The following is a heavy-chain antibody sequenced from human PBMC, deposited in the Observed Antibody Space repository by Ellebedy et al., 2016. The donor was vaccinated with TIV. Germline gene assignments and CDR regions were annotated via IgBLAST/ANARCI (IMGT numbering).Heavy chain of an antibody. V-gene: IGHV4-4*07. CDR3: ASPYYDPGY. J-gene: IGHJ4*02. CDR2: IYSSGIT. Sequence: MPSETLSLTCTVSSGSITNYFWSWIRQPAGKGLEWIGRIYSSGITNYNPSLKSRVTMSVDTSKKQFSLKLTSVTAADTAVYYCASPYYDPGYWGQGTLVTVSS. D-gene: IGHD3-3*01. CDR1: SGSITNYF.